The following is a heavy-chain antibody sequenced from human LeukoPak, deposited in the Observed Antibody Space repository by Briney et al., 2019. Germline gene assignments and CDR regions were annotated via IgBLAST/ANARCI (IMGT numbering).Heavy chain of an antibody. D-gene: IGHD3-3*01. J-gene: IGHJ1*01. CDR2: TSGSGAST. V-gene: IGHV3-23*01. CDR1: GFTFSSYV. CDR3: AKDLPQITVFGAIQH. Sequence: GGSLRLSCAASGFTFSSYVMSWVRQAPGKGLEWVSGTSGSGASTYYADSVKGRYTISRDNSRNTLYLQMNSLRAEDTAVYYCAKDLPQITVFGAIQHWGQGTLVTVSS.